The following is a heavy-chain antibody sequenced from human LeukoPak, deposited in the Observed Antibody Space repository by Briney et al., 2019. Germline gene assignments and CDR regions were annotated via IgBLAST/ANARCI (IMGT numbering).Heavy chain of an antibody. CDR1: GGSISSYY. Sequence: SETLSLTSTVSGGSISSYYWSWIRPPAGKGLEWIGRIYTSGSTNYNPSVKSRVTMSVDTSKNQFCLQMSSVTAADTAVYYCARGILTDAFYIWGQGTMVTVSS. V-gene: IGHV4-4*07. CDR2: IYTSGST. J-gene: IGHJ3*02. CDR3: ARGILTDAFYI.